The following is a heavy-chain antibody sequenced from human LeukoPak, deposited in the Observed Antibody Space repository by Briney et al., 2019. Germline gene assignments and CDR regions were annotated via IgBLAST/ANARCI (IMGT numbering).Heavy chain of an antibody. V-gene: IGHV4-34*01. CDR3: ARGYRVPAASNWFDP. J-gene: IGHJ5*02. CDR2: INHSGST. Sequence: PSETLSLTCAVYGGSFSDYYWSWIRQPPGKGLEWIGEINHSGSTNYNPSLKSRVTISVDTSKNQFSLKLSSVTAADTAVYYCARGYRVPAASNWFDPAGQGTLVTVSP. D-gene: IGHD2-2*01. CDR1: GGSFSDYY.